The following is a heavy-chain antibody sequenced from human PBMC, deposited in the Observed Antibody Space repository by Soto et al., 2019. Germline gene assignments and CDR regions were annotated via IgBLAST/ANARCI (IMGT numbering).Heavy chain of an antibody. J-gene: IGHJ4*01. Sequence: QVHLVQSGAEVKKSGASVKVSCEASGYSFTAYCVHWVRQAPGQGLEWMGWINPNSGGTNYAQRFQGRVAMTTDTSTNTAYMELNSLKSDDTALYFCARSSGTYSDFDYWGQVTQVTVSS. CDR2: INPNSGGT. CDR3: ARSSGTYSDFDY. CDR1: GYSFTAYC. D-gene: IGHD1-26*01. V-gene: IGHV1-2*02.